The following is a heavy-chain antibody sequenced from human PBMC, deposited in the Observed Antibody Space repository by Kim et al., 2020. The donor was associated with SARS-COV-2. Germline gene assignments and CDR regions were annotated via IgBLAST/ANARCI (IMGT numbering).Heavy chain of an antibody. CDR1: GYTFTSYY. V-gene: IGHV1-46*01. D-gene: IGHD5-12*01. CDR3: ASSLNSGFPFDY. CDR2: INPSGGST. J-gene: IGHJ4*02. Sequence: ASVKVSCKASGYTFTSYYMHWVRQAPGQGLEWMGIINPSGGSTSYAQKFQGRVTMTRDTSTSTVYMELSSLRSEDTAVYYCASSLNSGFPFDYWGQGTLVTVSS.